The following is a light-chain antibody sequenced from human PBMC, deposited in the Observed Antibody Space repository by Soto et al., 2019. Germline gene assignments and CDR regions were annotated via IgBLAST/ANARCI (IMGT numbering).Light chain of an antibody. J-gene: IGLJ2*01. Sequence: QPVLTQSSSASASLGSSVKLTCTLSSGHSSYIIAWHHQQPGKAPRYLMKLEGSGSYNKGSGVPDRFSGSSSGGDRYLTISNLQFEDEANYYCETWDSNTRVFGGGTKLTVL. V-gene: IGLV4-60*02. CDR1: SGHSSYI. CDR3: ETWDSNTRV. CDR2: LEGSGSY.